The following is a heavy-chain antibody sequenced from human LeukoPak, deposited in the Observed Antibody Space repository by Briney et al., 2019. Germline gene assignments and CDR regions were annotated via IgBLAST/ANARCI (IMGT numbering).Heavy chain of an antibody. Sequence: SETLSLTCTVSGGSISSGDYYWSWIRQPPGKGLEWIGYIYHSGSTYYNPSLKSRVTISVDTSKNQFSLKLSSVTAADTAVYYCARTLLISVSIDYWGQGTLVTVSS. CDR1: GGSISSGDYY. V-gene: IGHV4-30-4*08. D-gene: IGHD3-10*02. J-gene: IGHJ4*02. CDR2: IYHSGST. CDR3: ARTLLISVSIDY.